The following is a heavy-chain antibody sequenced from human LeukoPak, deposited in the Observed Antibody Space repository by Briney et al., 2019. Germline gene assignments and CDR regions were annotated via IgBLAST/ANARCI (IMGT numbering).Heavy chain of an antibody. Sequence: ASVKVSCKASGYTFTGYYMHWVRQAPGQGLEWVGWINPNSGGTNYAQKFQGRVTITSDTSISTAYMELSRLRSDDTAVYYCSRDPYPDCSSTSCYDPDNGFDPWGQGTLVTVSS. V-gene: IGHV1-2*02. J-gene: IGHJ5*02. CDR2: INPNSGGT. D-gene: IGHD2-2*01. CDR3: SRDPYPDCSSTSCYDPDNGFDP. CDR1: GYTFTGYY.